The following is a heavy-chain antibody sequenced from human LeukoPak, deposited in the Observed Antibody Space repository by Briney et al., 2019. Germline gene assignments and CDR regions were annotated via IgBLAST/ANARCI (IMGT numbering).Heavy chain of an antibody. V-gene: IGHV3-49*03. J-gene: IGHJ4*02. CDR2: IRSKAYGGTT. Sequence: GGSLRLSCTASGFTFGDYAMSWFRQAPGKGLEWVGFIRSKAYGGTTEYAASVKGRFTISRDDSKSIAYLQMNSLKTEDTAVYYCTRLYYDILTGYDYWGQGTLVTVSS. D-gene: IGHD3-9*01. CDR3: TRLYYDILTGYDY. CDR1: GFTFGDYA.